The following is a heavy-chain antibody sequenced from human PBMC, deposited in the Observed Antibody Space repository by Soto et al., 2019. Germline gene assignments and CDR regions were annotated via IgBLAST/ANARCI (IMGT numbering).Heavy chain of an antibody. CDR1: GGSVSDKTYY. CDR3: ARTTAVPNTLRSRYFFDY. V-gene: IGHV4-61*01. J-gene: IGHJ4*02. CDR2: VYYSATT. Sequence: QVQLQESGPGLLKPSETLSLTCSVSGGSVSDKTYYWSWIRQPPGKRLEWIGYVYYSATTNYNPSLKSRVTISVDLSKNRFSLRLSSVTTADTALYYCARTTAVPNTLRSRYFFDYWGQGTLVTVSS. D-gene: IGHD4-17*01.